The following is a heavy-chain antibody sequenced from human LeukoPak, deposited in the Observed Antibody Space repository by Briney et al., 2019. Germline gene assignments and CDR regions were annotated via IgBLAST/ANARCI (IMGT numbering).Heavy chain of an antibody. Sequence: SETLSLTCTVSGGSIRSSSYYWGWIRQPPGKGLEWLGSIYYSGSTYYNPSLKSRVTISVDTSKNQFSLKLSSVTAADTAVYYCARRWPGYSSSWYGNWFDPWGQGTLVTVSP. D-gene: IGHD6-13*01. CDR3: ARRWPGYSSSWYGNWFDP. V-gene: IGHV4-39*01. J-gene: IGHJ5*02. CDR1: GGSIRSSSYY. CDR2: IYYSGST.